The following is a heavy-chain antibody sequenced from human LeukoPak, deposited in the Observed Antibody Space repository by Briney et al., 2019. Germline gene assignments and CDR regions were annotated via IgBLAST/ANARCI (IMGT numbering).Heavy chain of an antibody. V-gene: IGHV4-4*02. CDR3: ARLAIAVTPYYFDG. CDR2: VYHSGST. J-gene: IGHJ4*02. CDR1: GGSISSSNW. Sequence: SETLSLTCAVSGGSISSSNWWSWVRQPPGKGLEWIGEVYHSGSTNYKASLESRVTISIDKSKNQFSLKLSSVTAADTAVYYCARLAIAVTPYYFDGWGQGTLVTVSS. D-gene: IGHD6-19*01.